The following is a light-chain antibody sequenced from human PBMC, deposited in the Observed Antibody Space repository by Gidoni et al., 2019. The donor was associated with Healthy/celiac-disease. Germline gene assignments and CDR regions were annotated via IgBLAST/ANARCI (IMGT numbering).Light chain of an antibody. J-gene: IGLJ2*01. CDR1: SSNIGNNY. CDR2: DNN. Sequence: QSVLTQPPSVAAAPGQKVTISCAGSSSNIGNNYVSWYQQLPGTAPNLLIYDNNKRPSGIPDRFSGSQSGTSATLGITGLQTGDEADYYCGTCDSSLSAVVFGGGTKLTVL. V-gene: IGLV1-51*01. CDR3: GTCDSSLSAVV.